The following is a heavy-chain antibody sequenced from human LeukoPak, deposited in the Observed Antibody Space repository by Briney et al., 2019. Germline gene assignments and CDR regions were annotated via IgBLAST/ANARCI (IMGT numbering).Heavy chain of an antibody. Sequence: GGSLRLSCAASGFTFGDYGMSWVRQAPGKGLEWVSGINWNGGSTGYADSVKGRFTISRDNAKNSLYLQMNSLRAEDTALYYCARDPNYYYYYMDVWGKGTTVTVSS. J-gene: IGHJ6*03. CDR1: GFTFGDYG. V-gene: IGHV3-20*04. CDR3: ARDPNYYYYYMDV. CDR2: INWNGGST.